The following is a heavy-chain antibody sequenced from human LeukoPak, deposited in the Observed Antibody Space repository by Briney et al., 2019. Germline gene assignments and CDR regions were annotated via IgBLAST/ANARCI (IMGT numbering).Heavy chain of an antibody. CDR2: IDTTTGNP. CDR1: GYPFSAHF. D-gene: IGHD3-10*01. CDR3: VRGTPTPGMDY. J-gene: IGHJ4*02. V-gene: IGHV7-4-1*02. Sequence: ASVSVSCTASGYPFSAHFLNWVRQAPGQGLEWMGNIDTTTGNPRYAQDFTGRFVFSLDTSVSTAYLQITSLKADDTAAYYCVRGTPTPGMDYWGQGTQVTVSS.